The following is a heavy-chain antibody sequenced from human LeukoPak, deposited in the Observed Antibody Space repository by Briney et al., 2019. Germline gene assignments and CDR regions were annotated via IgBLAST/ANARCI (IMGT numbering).Heavy chain of an antibody. J-gene: IGHJ4*02. Sequence: SVKVSCKASGSTFSNYAISWVRQAPGQGLEWMGRIIPILGITYYAQKFQGRVSITADISTGTAYMELSRLRSEDTAVFFCARDRPMAKRITIILEDANFEPGGDWGQGTLVTVSS. CDR3: ARDRPMAKRITIILEDANFEPGGD. D-gene: IGHD3-22*01. CDR1: GSTFSNYA. V-gene: IGHV1-69*04. CDR2: IIPILGIT.